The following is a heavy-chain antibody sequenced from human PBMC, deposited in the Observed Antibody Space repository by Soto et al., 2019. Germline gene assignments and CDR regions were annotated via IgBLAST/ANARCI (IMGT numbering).Heavy chain of an antibody. J-gene: IGHJ4*02. D-gene: IGHD3-22*01. CDR3: ARDDSPYYDDSSGYHFDY. CDR1: GFSFKNYA. Sequence: PGGSLRLSCAASGFSFKNYAMHWVRQAPGKGPEWVAVISSDGTKRDYVDSVTGRFTISRDNSRNTLYLHMNTLRLEDSAVYYCARDDSPYYDDSSGYHFDYWGQGTLVTVSS. V-gene: IGHV3-30*04. CDR2: ISSDGTKR.